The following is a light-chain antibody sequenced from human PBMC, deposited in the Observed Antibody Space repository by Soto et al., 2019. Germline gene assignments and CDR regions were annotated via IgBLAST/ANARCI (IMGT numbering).Light chain of an antibody. CDR3: QQYNSLPIT. Sequence: DIQMTQSPSSLSASVGDRVTITCQASQDINNFVNWFQQKPGKPPKFLFYDAANLETGVPSRFSASGSETDFTFTISSLQPEDIATYYCQQYNSLPITFGQGTRLEI. CDR2: DAA. CDR1: QDINNF. V-gene: IGKV1-33*01. J-gene: IGKJ5*01.